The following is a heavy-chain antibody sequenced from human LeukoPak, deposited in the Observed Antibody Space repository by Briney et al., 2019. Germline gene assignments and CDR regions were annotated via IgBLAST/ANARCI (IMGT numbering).Heavy chain of an antibody. CDR2: IYYSGST. CDR1: GGSISSYY. Sequence: PSETLSLTCTVSGGSISSYYWSWIRQPPGKGLEWIGYIYYSGSTYYNPSLKSRVTISVDTSKNQFSLKLSSVTAADTAVYYCARGSGNSGWFDPWGQGTLVTVSS. CDR3: ARGSGNSGWFDP. D-gene: IGHD4-23*01. J-gene: IGHJ5*02. V-gene: IGHV4-30-4*08.